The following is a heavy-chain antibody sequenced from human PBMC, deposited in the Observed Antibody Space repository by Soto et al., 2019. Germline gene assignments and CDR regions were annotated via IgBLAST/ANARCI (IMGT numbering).Heavy chain of an antibody. CDR2: IWYDGSNK. J-gene: IGHJ4*02. CDR1: GFTFSSYG. D-gene: IGHD6-13*01. V-gene: IGHV3-33*01. Sequence: QVQLVESGGGVVQPGRSLRLSCAASGFTFSSYGMHWVRQAPGKGLEWVAVIWYDGSNKYYADSVKGRFTIFRENSKNTVYLQMNSPRDEGTAVYYCGRNIGTPPRHFDYWGQGTLVTVSS. CDR3: GRNIGTPPRHFDY.